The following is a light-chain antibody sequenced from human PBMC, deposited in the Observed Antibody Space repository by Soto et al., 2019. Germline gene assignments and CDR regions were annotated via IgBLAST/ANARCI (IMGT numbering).Light chain of an antibody. Sequence: QSALTQPASVSGSPGQSIAISCTGTISDVGTYDYVSWYQQHPNRAPKLMIYEVRNRPSGVSNRFSSSKSVNTATLTISGLQAEDEADYYCSSHTITNTRVFGTGTKLTVL. J-gene: IGLJ1*01. CDR2: EVR. CDR1: ISDVGTYDY. CDR3: SSHTITNTRV. V-gene: IGLV2-14*03.